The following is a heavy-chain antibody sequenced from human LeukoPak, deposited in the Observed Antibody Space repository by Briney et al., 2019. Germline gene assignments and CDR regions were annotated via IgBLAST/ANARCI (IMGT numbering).Heavy chain of an antibody. CDR1: GFTFSSYG. V-gene: IGHV3-33*01. CDR3: ARDVTMVRGDLRNWFDP. Sequence: PGRSLRLSCAASGFTFSSYGMHWVRQAPGKGLEWVAVIWYDGSNKYYADSVKGRFTISRDNSKNTLYLQMNSLRAEDTAVYYCARDVTMVRGDLRNWFDPWGQGTLVTVSS. D-gene: IGHD3-10*01. J-gene: IGHJ5*02. CDR2: IWYDGSNK.